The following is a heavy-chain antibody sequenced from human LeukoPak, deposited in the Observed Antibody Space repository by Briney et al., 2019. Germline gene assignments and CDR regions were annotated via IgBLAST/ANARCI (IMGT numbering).Heavy chain of an antibody. CDR3: ARRPHSGSYRLYYYYYMDV. V-gene: IGHV1-2*02. J-gene: IGHJ6*03. D-gene: IGHD1-26*01. Sequence: ASVNVSCKASGYTFTGYYMHWVRQAPGQGLEWMGWINPNSGGTNYAQKFQGRVTMTRDTSISTAYMELSRLRSDDTAVYYCARRPHSGSYRLYYYYYMDVWGKGTTVTVSS. CDR1: GYTFTGYY. CDR2: INPNSGGT.